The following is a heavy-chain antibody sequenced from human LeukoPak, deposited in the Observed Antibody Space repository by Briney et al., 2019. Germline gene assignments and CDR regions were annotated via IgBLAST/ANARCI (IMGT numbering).Heavy chain of an antibody. CDR2: IYYSGST. CDR3: ARDLGSSSRAPDY. D-gene: IGHD6-13*01. V-gene: IGHV4-39*07. Sequence: SETLSLTCTVSGDSSRSSDSYRGWIRQPPGKGLEWIGSIYYSGSTYYNPSLKSRVTISVDTSKNQFSLKLSSVTAADTAVYYCARDLGSSSRAPDYWGQGTLVTVSS. CDR1: GDSSRSSDSY. J-gene: IGHJ4*02.